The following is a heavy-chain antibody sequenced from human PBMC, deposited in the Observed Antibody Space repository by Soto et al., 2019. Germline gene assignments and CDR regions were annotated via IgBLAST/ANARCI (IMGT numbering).Heavy chain of an antibody. CDR1: GDSISSSTYY. V-gene: IGHV4-39*01. Sequence: SETLSLTCTVSGDSISSSTYYWGWIRQSPGKGLEWIGNIHYSGSTYYNPSLKSRVTISVDTSKNQFSLKLSSVTAADTAVYYCESYYYVSGDYRYFDYWGQGTLVTVSS. J-gene: IGHJ4*02. D-gene: IGHD3-10*01. CDR2: IHYSGST. CDR3: ESYYYVSGDYRYFDY.